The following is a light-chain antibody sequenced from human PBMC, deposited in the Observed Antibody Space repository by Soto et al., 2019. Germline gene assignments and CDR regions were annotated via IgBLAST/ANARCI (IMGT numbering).Light chain of an antibody. V-gene: IGLV4-69*01. CDR3: QTWGTGNVV. CDR1: SGHSSYA. Sequence: QPVLTQSPSASASLGASVKLTCTLSSGHSSYAIAWHQQQPEKGPRYLMKLNSDGSHSKGDGIPDRFSGSSSGAERYFTISSLQSEDEADYYCQTWGTGNVVFGGGTKLTVL. CDR2: LNSDGSH. J-gene: IGLJ2*01.